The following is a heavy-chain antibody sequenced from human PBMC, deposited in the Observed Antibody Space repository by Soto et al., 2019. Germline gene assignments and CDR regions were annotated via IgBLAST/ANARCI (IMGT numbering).Heavy chain of an antibody. D-gene: IGHD1-26*01. CDR3: ARPVVGGTDFHYYYGMDV. Sequence: QVQLVESGGGVVQPGRSLRLSCAASGFTFSIYAMHWVRQAPGKGLEWGALISYDETNKHYADSVKGRFTISRDNSKNTVYLQMNSLRAEDTAVYYCARPVVGGTDFHYYYGMDVWGQGTTVTVSS. V-gene: IGHV3-30-3*01. CDR2: ISYDETNK. CDR1: GFTFSIYA. J-gene: IGHJ6*02.